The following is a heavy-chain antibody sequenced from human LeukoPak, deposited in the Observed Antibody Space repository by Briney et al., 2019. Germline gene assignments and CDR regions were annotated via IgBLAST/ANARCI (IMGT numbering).Heavy chain of an antibody. Sequence: GGSLRLSCAASGFTFSSYAMTWVRHSSGKGLNWVSAISAGGGNTYYAGSVKGRFTISRDNSKNSLYLQMNSLRTEDTALYYFPRDISVYHDYWGQGTLVPVSS. V-gene: IGHV3-23*01. D-gene: IGHD3-22*01. CDR2: ISAGGGNT. CDR3: PRDISVYHDY. CDR1: GFTFSSYA. J-gene: IGHJ4*02.